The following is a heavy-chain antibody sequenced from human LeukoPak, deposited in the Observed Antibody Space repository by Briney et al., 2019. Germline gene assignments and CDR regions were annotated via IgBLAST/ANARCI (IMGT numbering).Heavy chain of an antibody. D-gene: IGHD3-22*01. Sequence: TGGSLRLSCAASGFTFSSYAMSWVRQAPGKGLEWVSAISGSGGSTYYADSVKGRFTISRDNSKNTLYLQMNSLRAEDTAVYYCAKDWDLIGGYPDYWGQGTLVIVSS. CDR2: ISGSGGST. V-gene: IGHV3-23*01. J-gene: IGHJ4*02. CDR3: AKDWDLIGGYPDY. CDR1: GFTFSSYA.